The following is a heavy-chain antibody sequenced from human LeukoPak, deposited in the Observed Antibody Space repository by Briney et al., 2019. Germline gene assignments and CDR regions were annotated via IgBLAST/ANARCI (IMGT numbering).Heavy chain of an antibody. CDR1: GFTFSSYW. D-gene: IGHD3-22*01. CDR3: ARDGSYYDTGYFDY. V-gene: IGHV3-7*01. J-gene: IGHJ4*02. Sequence: PGGSLRLSCAASGFTFSSYWMSWVRQAPGKGLEWVANIKQDGSEKYYVDSVKGRFTISRDNAKNSLYPQMNSLRAEDTAVYYCARDGSYYDTGYFDYWGQGTLVTVSS. CDR2: IKQDGSEK.